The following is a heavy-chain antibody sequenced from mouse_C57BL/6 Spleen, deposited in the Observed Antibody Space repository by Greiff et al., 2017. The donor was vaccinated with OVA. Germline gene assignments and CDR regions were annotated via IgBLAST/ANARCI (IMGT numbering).Heavy chain of an antibody. D-gene: IGHD4-1*02. J-gene: IGHJ4*01. CDR1: GYTFTSYW. Sequence: QVQLQQPGAELVRPGTSVKLSCKASGYTFTSYWMHWVKQRPGQGLEWIGVIDPSDSYTNYNQKFKGKATLTVDTSSSTAYMQLSSLTSEDSAVYYCARGGPSTGTGDAMDYWGQGTSVTVSS. CDR2: IDPSDSYT. CDR3: ARGGPSTGTGDAMDY. V-gene: IGHV1-59*01.